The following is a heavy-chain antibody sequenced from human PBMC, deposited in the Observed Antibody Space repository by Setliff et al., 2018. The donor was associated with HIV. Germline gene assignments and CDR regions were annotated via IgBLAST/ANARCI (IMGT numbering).Heavy chain of an antibody. D-gene: IGHD2-15*01. CDR1: GGSISSGSYY. Sequence: SETLSLTCTVSGGSISSGSYYWNWIRQPPGKGLEWIGRVSSRGDTNYNPSLKSRVTMSVDTSKNQFSLMLTSVTASDTAVYYCARAVAGNTGPFDLWGQGSPVTV. J-gene: IGHJ4*02. CDR3: ARAVAGNTGPFDL. V-gene: IGHV4-61*02. CDR2: VSSRGDT.